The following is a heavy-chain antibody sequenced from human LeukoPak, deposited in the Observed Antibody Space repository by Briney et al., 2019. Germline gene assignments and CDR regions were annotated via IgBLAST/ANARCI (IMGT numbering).Heavy chain of an antibody. J-gene: IGHJ4*02. CDR1: GFTFSSYW. CDR3: TTAPSEGY. Sequence: GGSLRLSCTASGFTFSSYWMSRVRQAPGKGLEWVANIKQDGSEKDYVDSVKGRFTISRDNAQNSLYLQMNSLKTEDTAVYYCTTAPSEGYWGQGTLVTVSS. V-gene: IGHV3-7*03. CDR2: IKQDGSEK. D-gene: IGHD3-16*01.